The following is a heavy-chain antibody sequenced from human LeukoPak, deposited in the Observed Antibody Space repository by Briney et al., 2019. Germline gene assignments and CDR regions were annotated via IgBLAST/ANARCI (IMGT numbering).Heavy chain of an antibody. CDR1: GFTVSSSH. Sequence: EGSLRLSCAVSGFTVSSSHMSWVRQAPGKGLEWVSVLYSGGNTFYEDSVKGRFTISRDNSKNTLFLQMNSLRAEDTAVYYCATQNWGSRAFDYWGQGTLVTVSS. D-gene: IGHD7-27*01. CDR2: LYSGGNT. V-gene: IGHV3-66*01. J-gene: IGHJ4*02. CDR3: ATQNWGSRAFDY.